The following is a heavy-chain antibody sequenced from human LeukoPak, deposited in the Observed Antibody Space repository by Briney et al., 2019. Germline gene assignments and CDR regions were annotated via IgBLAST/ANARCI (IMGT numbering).Heavy chain of an antibody. V-gene: IGHV4-39*01. D-gene: IGHD3-22*01. CDR2: SGST. J-gene: IGHJ4*02. CDR3: ARPTSFTMIVVE. CDR1: GGSFSGYYSFSGYY. Sequence: PSETLSLTCAVYGGSFSGYYSFSGYYWGWIRQPPGKGLEWIGSSGSTYYNPSLKSRVTISVDTSKNQFSLKLSSVTAADTAVYYCARPTSFTMIVVEWGQGTLVTVSS.